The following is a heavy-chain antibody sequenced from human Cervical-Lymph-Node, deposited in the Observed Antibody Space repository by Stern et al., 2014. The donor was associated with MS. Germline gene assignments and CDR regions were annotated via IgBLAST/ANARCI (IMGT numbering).Heavy chain of an antibody. Sequence: QVQLVQSGAEVKKPGSSVKVSCKASGGTFSSLAISWVRQAPGQGLEWMGRIVPILDITNYAQKFQGRVTITADKSTSPAHMEPSSLRSEDTAVYYCARRGDPQFSYDTSGALDSWGQGTLVTVSS. CDR1: GGTFSSLA. V-gene: IGHV1-69*09. J-gene: IGHJ4*02. CDR3: ARRGDPQFSYDTSGALDS. CDR2: IVPILDIT. D-gene: IGHD3-22*01.